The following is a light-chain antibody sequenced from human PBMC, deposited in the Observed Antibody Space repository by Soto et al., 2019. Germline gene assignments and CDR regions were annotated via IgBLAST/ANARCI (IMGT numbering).Light chain of an antibody. V-gene: IGKV3-20*01. CDR3: QQYGSSPLT. Sequence: EIVLTQSPGTLSLSPGERATLSCRASQSVSSSYLAWYQQKPGQAPRLLLYGASSRATGIPDRFSCSGSGTDFSLTISRLEPEEFAVYYCQQYGSSPLTFGGGTKVEIK. CDR1: QSVSSSY. J-gene: IGKJ4*01. CDR2: GAS.